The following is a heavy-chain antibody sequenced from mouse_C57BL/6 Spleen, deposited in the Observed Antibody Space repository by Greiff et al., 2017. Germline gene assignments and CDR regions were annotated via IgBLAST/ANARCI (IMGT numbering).Heavy chain of an antibody. V-gene: IGHV5-17*01. D-gene: IGHD1-1*01. CDR3: ARQDGYYCGSFAD. Sequence: EVMLQQSGAGLVKPGGSLKLSCAASGFTFSDYGMHWVRQAPEKGLEWVGYISSGSSTIYYAATVQGRYTITTDKASNTLFLQLTSLTSEDTASYYWARQDGYYCGSFADWGQGALVAVAA. CDR2: ISSGSSTI. CDR1: GFTFSDYG. J-gene: IGHJ3*01.